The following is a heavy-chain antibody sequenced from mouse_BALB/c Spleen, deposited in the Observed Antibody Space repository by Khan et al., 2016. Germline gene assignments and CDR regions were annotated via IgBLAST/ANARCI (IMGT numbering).Heavy chain of an antibody. CDR1: GFSLTGFS. J-gene: IGHJ3*01. V-gene: IGHV2-6-7*01. CDR3: ASYYDYDGGFAY. D-gene: IGHD2-4*01. CDR2: IWGDGST. Sequence: QVQLKESGPGLVAPSQSPSITCTVSGFSLTGFSVNWVRQPPGKALEWLGMIWGDGSTDYNSALKSRLSFSKDDSKSQVFLKMNSLQTDDTARYFCASYYDYDGGFAYWGQGTLVTVSA.